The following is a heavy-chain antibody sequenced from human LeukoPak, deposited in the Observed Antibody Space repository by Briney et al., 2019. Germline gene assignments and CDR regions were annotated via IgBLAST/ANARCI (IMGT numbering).Heavy chain of an antibody. CDR2: ISAYNGNT. CDR1: GYTFTSYG. CDR3: ALGYCSGGSCYTTDFDY. J-gene: IGHJ4*02. D-gene: IGHD2-15*01. Sequence: ASVKVSCKASGYTFTSYGISWVRQAPGQGLEWMGWISAYNGNTNYAQKLQGRVTMTTDTSTSTACMELRSLRSDDTAVYYCALGYCSGGSCYTTDFDYWGQGTLVTVSS. V-gene: IGHV1-18*01.